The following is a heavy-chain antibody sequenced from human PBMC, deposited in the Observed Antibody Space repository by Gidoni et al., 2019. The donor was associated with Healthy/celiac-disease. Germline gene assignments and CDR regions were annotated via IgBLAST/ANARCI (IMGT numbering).Heavy chain of an antibody. CDR3: AHRPADEYSSSSGVAFDI. V-gene: IGHV2-5*02. CDR2: IYWDDDK. D-gene: IGHD6-6*01. CDR1: GFSLSTSGVG. Sequence: QITLKESGPTLVKPTQTLTLTCTFSGFSLSTSGVGVGWIRQPPGKALEWLALIYWDDDKRYSPSLKSRLTITKDTSKNQVVLTMTNMDPVDTATYYCAHRPADEYSSSSGVAFDIWGQGTMVTVSS. J-gene: IGHJ3*02.